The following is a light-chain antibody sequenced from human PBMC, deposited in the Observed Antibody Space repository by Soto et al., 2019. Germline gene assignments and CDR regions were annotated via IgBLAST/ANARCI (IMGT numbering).Light chain of an antibody. J-gene: IGLJ3*02. CDR3: AVWDDSLSGV. Sequence: QSVLTQPPSASGTPGQRVTISCSGSSSNIGSNYVYWYQQLPGTAPKLLIYRNDQRPSGVPDRFSGSKSGTSASLAISGLRSEDEADYYCAVWDDSLSGVFGGGTKVTVL. CDR2: RND. CDR1: SSNIGSNY. V-gene: IGLV1-47*01.